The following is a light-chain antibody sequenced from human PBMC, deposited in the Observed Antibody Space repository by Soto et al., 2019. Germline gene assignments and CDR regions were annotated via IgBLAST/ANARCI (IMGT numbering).Light chain of an antibody. J-gene: IGKJ4*01. CDR3: QQYGSPPLT. CDR1: QSISSW. CDR2: KAS. Sequence: DIQMTQSPARLPAYVGDRVTISCRACQSISSWLAWYQQKPGKAPKLLIYKASSLESGVPSRFSGSGSGTDFTLTIIRLEPEDFAVYYCQQYGSPPLTFGGRTKVDI. V-gene: IGKV1-5*03.